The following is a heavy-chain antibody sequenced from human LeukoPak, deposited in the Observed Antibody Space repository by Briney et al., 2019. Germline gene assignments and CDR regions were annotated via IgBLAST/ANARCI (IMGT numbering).Heavy chain of an antibody. V-gene: IGHV3-48*01. CDR1: GFTFSSYS. CDR2: ISSSSSTI. J-gene: IGHJ6*04. Sequence: GGSLRLSCAASGFTFSSYSMNWVRQAPGKGLEWVSYISSSSSTIYYADSVEGRFTISRDNAKNSLYLQMNSLRAEDTAVYYCARGQVVGATFGMDVWGKGTTVTVSS. D-gene: IGHD1-26*01. CDR3: ARGQVVGATFGMDV.